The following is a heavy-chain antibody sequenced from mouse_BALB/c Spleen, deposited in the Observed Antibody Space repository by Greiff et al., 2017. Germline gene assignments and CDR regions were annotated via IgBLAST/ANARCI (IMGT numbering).Heavy chain of an antibody. V-gene: IGHV5-17*02. D-gene: IGHD2-10*02. CDR2: ISSGSSTI. CDR1: GFTFSSFG. Sequence: EVKLMESGGGLVQPGGSRKLSCAASGFTFSSFGMHWVRQAPEKGLEWVAYISSGSSTIYYADTVKGRFTISRDNPKNTLFLQMTSLRSEDTAMYYCARTYGNYWYFDVWGAGTTVTVSS. J-gene: IGHJ1*01. CDR3: ARTYGNYWYFDV.